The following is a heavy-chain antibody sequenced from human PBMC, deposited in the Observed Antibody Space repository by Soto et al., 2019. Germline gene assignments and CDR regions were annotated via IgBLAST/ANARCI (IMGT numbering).Heavy chain of an antibody. Sequence: GASVQVSCKASGGTFSSYTISWVRQAPGQGLEWMGRIIPILGIANYAQKFQGRVTITADKSTSTAYMELSSLRSEDTALYYCAREIVATIYYYYYMDVWGKGTTVTVSS. D-gene: IGHD5-12*01. J-gene: IGHJ6*03. CDR2: IIPILGIA. V-gene: IGHV1-69*04. CDR3: AREIVATIYYYYYMDV. CDR1: GGTFSSYT.